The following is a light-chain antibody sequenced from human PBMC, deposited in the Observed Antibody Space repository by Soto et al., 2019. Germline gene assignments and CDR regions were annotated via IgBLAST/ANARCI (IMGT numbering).Light chain of an antibody. Sequence: DVVMTQSPLSLPVTLGQPASISCRSSQSLVYSDGTTYLSWFQQRPGQSPRRLIYKVSNRDSGVPDRLSGSGSGTDFTLKISRVEAEDVAVYYCMQGTHWPYTFGQGTKLEI. CDR1: QSLVYSDGTTY. V-gene: IGKV2-30*01. CDR2: KVS. J-gene: IGKJ2*01. CDR3: MQGTHWPYT.